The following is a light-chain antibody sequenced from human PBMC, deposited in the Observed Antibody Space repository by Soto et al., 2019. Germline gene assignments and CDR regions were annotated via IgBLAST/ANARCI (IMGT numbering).Light chain of an antibody. CDR2: DAY. Sequence: EVVLTQAPVTLSLSPGQRATLSCRPSQSIRGLLAWYQQRPGHAPRLLIYDAYNRATGIPPRFSGSGSGTAFTLTISSLDPEDSAVYYRQHRPMRPITFGQGTRLEIK. CDR3: QHRPMRPIT. J-gene: IGKJ5*01. CDR1: QSIRGL. V-gene: IGKV3-11*01.